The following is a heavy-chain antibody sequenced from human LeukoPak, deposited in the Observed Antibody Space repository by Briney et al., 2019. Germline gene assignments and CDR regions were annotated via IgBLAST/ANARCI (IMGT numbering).Heavy chain of an antibody. CDR3: ARDGVGNWFDP. Sequence: SETLSLTCTVSGGSVSSGSYYWSWIRQPPGKGLEWIGYIYYSGSTNYNPSLKSRVTISVDTSKNQFSLKLSSVTAADTAVHYCARDGVGNWFDPWGQGTLVTVSS. V-gene: IGHV4-61*01. CDR2: IYYSGST. CDR1: GGSVSSGSYY. J-gene: IGHJ5*02. D-gene: IGHD1-26*01.